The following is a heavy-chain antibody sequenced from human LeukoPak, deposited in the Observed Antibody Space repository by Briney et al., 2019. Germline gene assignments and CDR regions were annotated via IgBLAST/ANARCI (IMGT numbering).Heavy chain of an antibody. J-gene: IGHJ4*02. V-gene: IGHV1-2*02. CDR2: INPNSGGT. Sequence: ASVKVSCMASGYTFTGYYMHWVRQAPGQGLEWMGWINPNSGGTNYAQKFQGRLTMTRDTSISTAYMELSRLRSDDTAVYYCAARRDGAPFDYWGQGTLVTVSS. CDR3: AARRDGAPFDY. CDR1: GYTFTGYY. D-gene: IGHD4-17*01.